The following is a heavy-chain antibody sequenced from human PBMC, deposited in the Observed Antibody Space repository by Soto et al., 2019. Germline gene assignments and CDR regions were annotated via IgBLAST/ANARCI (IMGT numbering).Heavy chain of an antibody. CDR2: ISYDGSNK. Sequence: HPGGSLRLSCAASGFTFSSYGMHWVRQAPGKGLEWVAVISYDGSNKYYADSVKGRFTISRDNSKNTLYLQMNSLRAEDTAVYYCAKLAWNRLPDDAFDIWGQGTMVTVSS. V-gene: IGHV3-30*18. D-gene: IGHD1-1*01. CDR3: AKLAWNRLPDDAFDI. J-gene: IGHJ3*02. CDR1: GFTFSSYG.